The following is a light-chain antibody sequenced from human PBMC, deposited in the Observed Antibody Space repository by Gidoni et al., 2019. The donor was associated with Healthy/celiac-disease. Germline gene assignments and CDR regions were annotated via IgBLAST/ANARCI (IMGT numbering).Light chain of an antibody. CDR3: QVWDSSSDPKV. V-gene: IGLV3-21*04. CDR2: YDS. Sequence: PGKTARITCGGNNIGSKSVHWYQQKPGQAPVLVIYYDSDRPSGIPERFSGSNSGNTATLTISRVEAGDEADYYCQVWDSSSDPKVFGGGTKLTVL. CDR1: NIGSKS. J-gene: IGLJ2*01.